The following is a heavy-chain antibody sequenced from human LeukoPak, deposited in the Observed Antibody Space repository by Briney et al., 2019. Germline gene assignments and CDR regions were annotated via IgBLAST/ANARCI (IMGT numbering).Heavy chain of an antibody. CDR3: ASQTRNIFWSGYTDIYYYYMDV. Sequence: SETLSLTCTVSGGSISSYYWSWIRQPPGKGLEWIGYIYYSGSTNYNPSLKSRVTISVDTSKNQFSLKLSSVTAADTAVYYCASQTRNIFWSGYTDIYYYYMDVWGKGTTVTVSS. CDR2: IYYSGST. J-gene: IGHJ6*03. D-gene: IGHD3-3*01. CDR1: GGSISSYY. V-gene: IGHV4-59*12.